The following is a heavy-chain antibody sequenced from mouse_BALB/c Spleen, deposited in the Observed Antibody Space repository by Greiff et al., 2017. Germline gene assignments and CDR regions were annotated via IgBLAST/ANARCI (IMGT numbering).Heavy chain of an antibody. D-gene: IGHD1-1*01. V-gene: IGHV5-6-5*01. Sequence: DVKLVESGGGLVKPGGSLKLSCAASGFTFSSYAMSWVRQTPEKRLEWVASISSGGSTYYPDSVKGRFTISRDNARNILYLQMSSLRSEDTAMYYCARSGSSYYFDYWGQGTTLTVSS. CDR1: GFTFSSYA. J-gene: IGHJ2*01. CDR2: ISSGGST. CDR3: ARSGSSYYFDY.